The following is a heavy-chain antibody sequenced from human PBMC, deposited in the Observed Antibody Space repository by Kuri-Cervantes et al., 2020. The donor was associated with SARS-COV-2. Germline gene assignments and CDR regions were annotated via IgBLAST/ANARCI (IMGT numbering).Heavy chain of an antibody. CDR2: IYNVGST. CDR1: GFTVSSNY. J-gene: IGHJ4*02. Sequence: ETLSLTCAASGFTVSSNYMSWVRQAPGKGLECVSVIYNVGSTYYAESVKGRFTISRDNSKNTLYLQMNSLRAEDTAVYHCARGKVSGTYFGYFDYWGPGTLVTVSS. CDR3: ARGKVSGTYFGYFDY. D-gene: IGHD1-26*01. V-gene: IGHV3-53*01.